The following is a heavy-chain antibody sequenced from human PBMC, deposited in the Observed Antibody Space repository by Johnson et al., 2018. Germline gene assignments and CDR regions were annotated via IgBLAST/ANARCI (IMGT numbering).Heavy chain of an antibody. CDR3: KKDVRRGGAVYYYYGMDA. J-gene: IGHJ6*02. CDR1: GFRFDDYA. V-gene: IGHV3-9*01. D-gene: IGHD3-9*01. CDR2: ISLNSGSI. Sequence: EVQLVESGGGLVQPGRSLRLSCAASGFRFDDYAMHWVRQAPGKGLEWVSGISLNSGSIGYADSVKGRFTISRDNARNSMYLQMNSLRGDDTALYYCKKDVRRGGAVYYYYGMDAWGQGTTVTVSS.